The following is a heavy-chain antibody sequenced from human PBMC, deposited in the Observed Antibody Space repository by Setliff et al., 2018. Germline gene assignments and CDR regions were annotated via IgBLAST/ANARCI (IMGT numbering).Heavy chain of an antibody. Sequence: SETLSLTCTVSGGSGSSHYWSWIRQPPGKGREWIGYIYFSGTTNYNPPLKSRLTMSIDTSKKQVSLSLTSVSAADTAVYYWARLRKSTPQWHFDLWGRGTLVTVSS. CDR2: IYFSGTT. J-gene: IGHJ2*01. V-gene: IGHV4-59*02. CDR3: ARLRKSTPQWHFDL. CDR1: GGSGSSHY.